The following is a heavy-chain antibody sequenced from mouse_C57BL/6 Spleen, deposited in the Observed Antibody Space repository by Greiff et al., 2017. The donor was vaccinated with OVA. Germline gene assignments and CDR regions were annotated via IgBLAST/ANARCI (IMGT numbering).Heavy chain of an antibody. D-gene: IGHD1-1*01. Sequence: EVHLVESEGGLVQPGSSMKLSCTASGFTFSDYYMAWVRQVPEKGLEWVANINYDGSSTYYLDSLKSRFIISRDNAKNILYLQMSSLKSEDTATYYCAREDYYGSRGAMDYWGQGTSVTVSS. CDR1: GFTFSDYY. V-gene: IGHV5-16*01. CDR3: AREDYYGSRGAMDY. J-gene: IGHJ4*01. CDR2: INYDGSST.